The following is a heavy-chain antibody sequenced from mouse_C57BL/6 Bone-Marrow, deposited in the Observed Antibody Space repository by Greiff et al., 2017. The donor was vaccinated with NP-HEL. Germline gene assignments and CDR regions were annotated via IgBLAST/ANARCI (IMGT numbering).Heavy chain of an antibody. CDR3: ARHRGYYAPFAY. CDR2: ISNGGGST. V-gene: IGHV5-12*01. CDR1: GFTFSDYY. D-gene: IGHD2-3*01. Sequence: DVKLQESGGGLVQPGGSLKLSCAASGFTFSDYYMYWVRQTPEKRLEWVAYISNGGGSTYYPDTVKGRFTISRDNAKNTLYLQMSRLKSEDTAMYYCARHRGYYAPFAYWGQGTLVTVSA. J-gene: IGHJ3*01.